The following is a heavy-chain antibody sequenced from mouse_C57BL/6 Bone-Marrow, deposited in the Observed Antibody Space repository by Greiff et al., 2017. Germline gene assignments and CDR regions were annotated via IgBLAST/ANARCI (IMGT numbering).Heavy chain of an antibody. J-gene: IGHJ2*01. CDR3: ARELGRRDY. V-gene: IGHV1-4*01. CDR2: VNPSGGDP. CDR1: GYTFTSYT. Sequence: QVQLQQSGAELARPGASVKMSCKASGYTFTSYTMHWVKQRPGQGLDWIGYVNPSGGDPNYNQKFKAKATLTADKSSSTAYMQLSSLTSDDSAFYYCARELGRRDYWGQGTTLTVSS. D-gene: IGHD4-1*01.